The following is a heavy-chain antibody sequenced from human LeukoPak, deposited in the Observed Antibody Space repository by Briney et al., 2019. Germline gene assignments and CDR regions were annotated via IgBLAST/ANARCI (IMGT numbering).Heavy chain of an antibody. CDR3: ATDSPETAAFDY. V-gene: IGHV3-48*04. D-gene: IGHD1-1*01. J-gene: IGHJ4*02. CDR1: GFSFSTYS. Sequence: GGSLRLSCTASGFSFSTYSMNWVRQAPGKGLEWVSYIVGSSSNIYYADSVKGRFTISRDNAKNSLYLQMDSLRAEDTAVYYCATDSPETAAFDYWGQGTLVNVSS. CDR2: IVGSSSNI.